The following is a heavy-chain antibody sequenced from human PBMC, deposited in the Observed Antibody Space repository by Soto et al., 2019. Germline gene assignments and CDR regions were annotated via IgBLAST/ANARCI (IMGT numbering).Heavy chain of an antibody. CDR1: GCSMSNRKW. J-gene: IGHJ5*02. Sequence: PXETRSLTCGVVGCSMSNRKWWTSVRQPPGKGLVWIGEIYHTGSTNYNSSLMSRVTISLDKPNNQFSLKLSSVTAADTAVYYCAHRPIVGAATWGQGSLVTVSS. V-gene: IGHV4-4*02. CDR3: AHRPIVGAAT. D-gene: IGHD1-26*01. CDR2: IYHTGST.